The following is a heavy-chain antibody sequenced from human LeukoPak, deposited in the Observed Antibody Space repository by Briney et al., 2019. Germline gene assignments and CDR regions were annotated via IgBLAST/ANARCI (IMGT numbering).Heavy chain of an antibody. CDR2: VYYSGTT. D-gene: IGHD5-18*01. CDR1: GDSISLSFYY. Sequence: PSETLSLTCSVSGDSISLSFYYWGWIRQPPGKALEWIGSVYYSGTTSYNPSLKSRVTISVDTSKNQFSLKLSSVTAADTAVYYCARTTEGGYTYGYFYYYYMDVWGKGTTVTISS. V-gene: IGHV4-39*07. J-gene: IGHJ6*03. CDR3: ARTTEGGYTYGYFYYYYMDV.